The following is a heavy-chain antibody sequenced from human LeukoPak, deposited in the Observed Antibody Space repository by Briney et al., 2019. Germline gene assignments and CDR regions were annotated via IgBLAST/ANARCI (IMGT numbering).Heavy chain of an antibody. Sequence: GWISGYSGNTNSAQKLQGRVTMTTDTSTSTVYMELRSLRSDDTAGYYCARNGRGGSGSYFDYWGQGTLVTVSS. V-gene: IGHV1-18*01. D-gene: IGHD3-10*01. CDR2: ISGYSGNT. J-gene: IGHJ4*02. CDR3: ARNGRGGSGSYFDY.